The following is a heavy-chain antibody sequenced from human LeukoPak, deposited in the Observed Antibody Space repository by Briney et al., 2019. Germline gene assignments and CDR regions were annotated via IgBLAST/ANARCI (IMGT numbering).Heavy chain of an antibody. CDR1: GFTFSSYA. Sequence: GRSLRLSCPASGFTFSSYAMHWVRQAPGKGLEWVAVISYDGSNKYYADSVKGRFTISRDNSKNTLYLQMNSLRAEDTAVYYCAKPLGPTPDDAFDIWGQGTMVTVSS. J-gene: IGHJ3*02. V-gene: IGHV3-30-3*01. CDR3: AKPLGPTPDDAFDI. CDR2: ISYDGSNK. D-gene: IGHD4-23*01.